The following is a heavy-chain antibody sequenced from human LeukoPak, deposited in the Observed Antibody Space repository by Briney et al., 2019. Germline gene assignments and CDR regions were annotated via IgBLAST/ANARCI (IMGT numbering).Heavy chain of an antibody. Sequence: ASVKVSCKASGYTFTSYAMHWVRQAPGQGLEWMGWINAGNGNTKYSQKFQGRVTITRDTSASTAYMELSSLRSEDTAVYYCARGGSGSYPSSFDYWGQGTLVTVSS. CDR2: INAGNGNT. V-gene: IGHV1-3*01. J-gene: IGHJ4*02. CDR1: GYTFTSYA. D-gene: IGHD1-26*01. CDR3: ARGGSGSYPSSFDY.